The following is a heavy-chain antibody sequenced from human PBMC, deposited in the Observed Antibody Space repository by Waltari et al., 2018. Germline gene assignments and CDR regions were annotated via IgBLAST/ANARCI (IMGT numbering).Heavy chain of an antibody. D-gene: IGHD2-15*01. V-gene: IGHV1-69*13. CDR2: IMPSLCTA. J-gene: IGHJ6*02. CDR1: GGTFSSYA. Sequence: QVQLVQSGAEVKKPGSSVKVSCKASGGTFSSYAISWVRQAPGQGLEWMGGIMPSLCTANDARKFKGRVTITADESTSTAYMELSSLRSEDTAVYYCASGVLPIVVVAATDYYYYGMDVWGQGTTVTVSS. CDR3: ASGVLPIVVVAATDYYYYGMDV.